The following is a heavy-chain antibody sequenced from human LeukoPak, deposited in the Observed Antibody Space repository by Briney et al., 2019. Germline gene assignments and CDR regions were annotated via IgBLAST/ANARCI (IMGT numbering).Heavy chain of an antibody. Sequence: GGSRRLSGAGSGFTFSSYGMHWVRQAPGKGLEGVAFIRYYGSNKYYADSVKGRFTISRDNSKNTLYLQMNSLRAEDTAVYYCARAGGTYDFWSGYLRYYFDYWGQGTLVTVSS. CDR1: GFTFSSYG. V-gene: IGHV3-30*02. CDR2: IRYYGSNK. D-gene: IGHD3-3*01. CDR3: ARAGGTYDFWSGYLRYYFDY. J-gene: IGHJ4*02.